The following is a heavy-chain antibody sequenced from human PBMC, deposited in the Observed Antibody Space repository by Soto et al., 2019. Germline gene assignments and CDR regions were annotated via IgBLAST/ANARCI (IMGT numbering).Heavy chain of an antibody. V-gene: IGHV3-30-3*01. J-gene: IGHJ4*02. CDR1: GFAFSSYA. CDR2: ISYDGSNK. CDR3: ARDPEAGYCSSTSCYPGLIDY. Sequence: GGSLRLSCAASGFAFSSYAMHWVRQAPGKGLEWVAVISYDGSNKYYADSVKGRFTISRDNSKNTLYLQMNSLRAEYTAVYYCARDPEAGYCSSTSCYPGLIDYWGQGTLVTVSS. D-gene: IGHD2-2*01.